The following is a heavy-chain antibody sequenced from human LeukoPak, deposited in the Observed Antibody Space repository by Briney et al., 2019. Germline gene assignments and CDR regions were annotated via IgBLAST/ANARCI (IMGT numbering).Heavy chain of an antibody. Sequence: ASVKVSCKASGYTFTGYYMHWVRQAPGQGLEWMGWINPNSGGTNYAQKFQGRVTMTRDTSISTAYMELSRLRSDDTAVYYCARGTGGGHGGYYYYMDVWGKGTTVTVSS. CDR1: GYTFTGYY. CDR2: INPNSGGT. CDR3: ARGTGGGHGGYYYYMDV. D-gene: IGHD4-23*01. J-gene: IGHJ6*03. V-gene: IGHV1-2*02.